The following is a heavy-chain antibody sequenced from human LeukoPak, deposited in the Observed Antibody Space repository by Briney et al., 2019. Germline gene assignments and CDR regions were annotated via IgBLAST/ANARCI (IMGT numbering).Heavy chain of an antibody. CDR3: AKPALVVVAAPFDY. Sequence: GGSLRLSCAASGFTVSSNYMSWVRQAPGKGLEWVSVIYSGGSTYYADSVKGRFTISRDNSKNTLYLQMNSLRAEDTAVCYCAKPALVVVAAPFDYWGQGTLVTVSS. CDR2: IYSGGST. CDR1: GFTVSSNY. J-gene: IGHJ4*02. D-gene: IGHD2-15*01. V-gene: IGHV3-53*01.